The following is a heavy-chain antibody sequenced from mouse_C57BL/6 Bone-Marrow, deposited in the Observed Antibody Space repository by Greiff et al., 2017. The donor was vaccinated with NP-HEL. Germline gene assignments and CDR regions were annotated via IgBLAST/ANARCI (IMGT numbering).Heavy chain of an antibody. CDR3: ARDKDGYDPFAY. J-gene: IGHJ3*01. CDR1: GFTFSSYA. V-gene: IGHV5-4*01. CDR2: ISDGGSYT. D-gene: IGHD2-2*01. Sequence: EVKLMESGGGLVKPGGSLKLSCAASGFTFSSYAMSWVRQTPEKRLEWVATISDGGSYTYYPDNVKGRFTISRDNAKNNLYLQMSHLKSEDTAMYYCARDKDGYDPFAYWGQGTLVTVSA.